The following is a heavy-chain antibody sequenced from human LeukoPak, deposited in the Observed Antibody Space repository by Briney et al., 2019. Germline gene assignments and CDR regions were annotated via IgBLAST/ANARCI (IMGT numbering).Heavy chain of an antibody. CDR2: ISSSGSTI. D-gene: IGHD3-10*01. CDR1: GFTFNDYY. CDR3: ARARPVYYGGECGY. J-gene: IGHJ4*02. Sequence: GGSLRLSCAASGFTFNDYYMTWIRQAPGKGLEWVSHISSSGSTIYYADSVKGRFTISRDNAKNSLYLQMNSLRAEDTAVYYCARARPVYYGGECGYWGQGTLVTVSS. V-gene: IGHV3-11*01.